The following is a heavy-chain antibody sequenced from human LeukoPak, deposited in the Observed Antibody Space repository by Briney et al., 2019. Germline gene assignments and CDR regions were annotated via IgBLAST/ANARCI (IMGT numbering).Heavy chain of an antibody. D-gene: IGHD3-3*01. CDR3: ARDLAPINYDFWSGYYRNAFDI. CDR1: GFTVSSNY. Sequence: GGSLRLSCAASGFTVSSNYMSWVRQAPGKGLEWFSVIYSGGSTYYADSVKGRFTISRDNSNNTLYLQMNSLRAEDTAVYYCARDLAPINYDFWSGYYRNAFDIWGQGTMVTVSS. CDR2: IYSGGST. J-gene: IGHJ3*02. V-gene: IGHV3-66*02.